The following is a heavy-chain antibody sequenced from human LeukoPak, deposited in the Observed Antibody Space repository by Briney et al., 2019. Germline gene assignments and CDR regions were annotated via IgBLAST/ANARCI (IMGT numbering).Heavy chain of an antibody. J-gene: IGHJ4*02. CDR1: GFTFSNYW. CDR3: ARVPYSSGWYFDY. D-gene: IGHD6-19*01. Sequence: GGFLRLSCAASGFTFSNYWMSWVRQAPGKGLEWVANIKQDGSEKYYVDSVKGRFTISRDNAKNSLYLQMNSLRAEDTAVYYCARVPYSSGWYFDYWGQGTLVTVSS. CDR2: IKQDGSEK. V-gene: IGHV3-7*01.